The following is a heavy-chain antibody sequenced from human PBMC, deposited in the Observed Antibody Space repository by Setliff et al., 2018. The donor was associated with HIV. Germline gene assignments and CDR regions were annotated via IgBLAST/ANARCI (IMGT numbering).Heavy chain of an antibody. CDR1: GGSTRGYY. CDR3: ARQVPIPGVAVTPIDF. J-gene: IGHJ4*02. CDR2: VFYTGST. V-gene: IGHV4-59*08. D-gene: IGHD3-22*01. Sequence: SETLSLTCTVSGGSTRGYYWSWLRQPPGKGLEWIGYVFYTGSTTYSPSLKSRLTISVDTSQHQFSLKLTSVTAADTAVYYCARQVPIPGVAVTPIDFWGQGILVTVSS.